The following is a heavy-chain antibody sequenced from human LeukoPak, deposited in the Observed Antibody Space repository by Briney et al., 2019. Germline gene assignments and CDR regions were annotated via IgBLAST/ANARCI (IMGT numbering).Heavy chain of an antibody. V-gene: IGHV3-9*03. Sequence: GGSLRLSCAASGFTFDNYAMHWVRQAPGKGLEWVSGISWNSGSIGYADSVKGRFTISRDNAKNSLYLQMNSLRAEDMALYYCAKEYCSSTSCYRDGSYYFDYWGQGTLVTVSS. CDR3: AKEYCSSTSCYRDGSYYFDY. J-gene: IGHJ4*02. CDR1: GFTFDNYA. D-gene: IGHD2-2*02. CDR2: ISWNSGSI.